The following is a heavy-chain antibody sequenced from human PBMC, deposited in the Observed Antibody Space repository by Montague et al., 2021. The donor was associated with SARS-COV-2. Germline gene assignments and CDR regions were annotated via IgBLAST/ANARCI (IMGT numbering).Heavy chain of an antibody. CDR2: INHRGST. Sequence: SETLSLTCAVYGGSFSNYSWTWIRQPPGKGLEWIGEINHRGSTNYNPSLKSRVTISADTSKNQFSLKMTSVAAADTAVYYCARGRQRINMVVVVVTGGYYYLDFWGQGTLVAVSS. D-gene: IGHD3-22*01. CDR1: GGSFSNYS. V-gene: IGHV4-34*01. CDR3: ARGRQRINMVVVVVTGGYYYLDF. J-gene: IGHJ4*02.